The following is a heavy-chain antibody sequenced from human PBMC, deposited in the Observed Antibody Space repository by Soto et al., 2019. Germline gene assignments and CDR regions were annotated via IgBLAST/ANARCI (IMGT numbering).Heavy chain of an antibody. CDR3: ARDIDFAY. J-gene: IGHJ4*01. V-gene: IGHV6-1*01. Sequence: SQTLSLTCAISGDSVSSNSAGWNWIRQSPSRGLEWPGRTYYRSEWFNEYAVSVKSRITINPDTSRNQISLQLNSVTPEDTAIYSCARDIDFAYWGRGTQVTVSS. CDR2: TYYRSEWFN. D-gene: IGHD3-10*01. CDR1: GDSVSSNSAG.